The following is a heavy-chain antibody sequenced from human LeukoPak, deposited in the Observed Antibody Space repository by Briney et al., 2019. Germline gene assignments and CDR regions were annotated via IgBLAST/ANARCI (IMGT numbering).Heavy chain of an antibody. J-gene: IGHJ4*02. V-gene: IGHV4-39*01. CDR2: INYSGST. Sequence: PSETLSLTCTVSGGSISSTTYYWGWIRQPPGKGLEWIGTINYSGSTYYNPPLKSRVTMSVDTSKSQFSLKLSSVTAADTAVYYCTRRITGTTSDSFDYWGQGILVTVPS. CDR3: TRRITGTTSDSFDY. CDR1: GGSISSTTYY. D-gene: IGHD1-20*01.